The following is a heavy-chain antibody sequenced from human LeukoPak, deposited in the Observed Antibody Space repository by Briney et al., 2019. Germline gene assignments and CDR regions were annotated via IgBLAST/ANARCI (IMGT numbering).Heavy chain of an antibody. V-gene: IGHV3-11*01. CDR3: ARYFYDSRGFYYFDY. CDR1: GFTFSDYK. CDR2: ISGSGTTI. Sequence: GGSLRLSCAAPGFTFSDYKMSWIRQAPGKGLEWVSYISGSGTTIYYADSVTGRFTISRDNAKNSLYLQMNSLRAEDTAVYYCARYFYDSRGFYYFDYWGQGTLVTVSS. D-gene: IGHD3-22*01. J-gene: IGHJ4*02.